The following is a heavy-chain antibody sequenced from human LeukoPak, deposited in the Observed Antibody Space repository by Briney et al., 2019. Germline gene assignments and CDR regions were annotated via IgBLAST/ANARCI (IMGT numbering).Heavy chain of an antibody. CDR1: GGSFSGYY. Sequence: SETLSLTCAVYGGSFSGYYWSWIRQPPGKGLEWIGEINHSGSTNYNPSLKSRVTISVETSKNQFSLTLSSVTAADTAVYYCASQPRDNSSWYGRDDAFDIWGQGAMVTVSS. CDR2: INHSGST. D-gene: IGHD6-13*01. J-gene: IGHJ3*02. CDR3: ASQPRDNSSWYGRDDAFDI. V-gene: IGHV4-34*01.